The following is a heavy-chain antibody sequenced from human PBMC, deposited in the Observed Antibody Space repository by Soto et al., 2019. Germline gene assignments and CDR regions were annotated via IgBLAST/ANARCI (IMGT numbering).Heavy chain of an antibody. CDR1: GYTFTTYD. J-gene: IGHJ6*02. V-gene: IGHV1-18*01. D-gene: IGHD2-8*01. CDR2: ISTYNGNT. Sequence: ASVKVSCEASGYTFTTYDISWVRQAPGQAREWMGRISTYNGNTNYPQSLQGRLTMTTDTSTTTAYMELRSLRSDDTAVYYCARDPYHVLMVNAPNLYGMDVWGQGTTVTVSS. CDR3: ARDPYHVLMVNAPNLYGMDV.